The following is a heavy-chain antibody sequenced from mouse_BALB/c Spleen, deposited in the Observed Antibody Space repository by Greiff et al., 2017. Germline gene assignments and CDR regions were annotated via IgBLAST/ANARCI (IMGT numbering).Heavy chain of an antibody. V-gene: IGHV5-6*01. CDR2: ISSGGSYT. D-gene: IGHD2-3*01. CDR3: ARTDDGYYKDAMDY. CDR1: GFTFSSYG. J-gene: IGHJ4*01. Sequence: EVKLVESGGDLVKPGGSLKLSCAASGFTFSSYGMSWVRQTPDKRLEWVATISSGGSYTYYPDSVKGRFTISRDNAKNTLYLQMSSLKSEDTAMYYCARTDDGYYKDAMDYWGQGTSVTVSS.